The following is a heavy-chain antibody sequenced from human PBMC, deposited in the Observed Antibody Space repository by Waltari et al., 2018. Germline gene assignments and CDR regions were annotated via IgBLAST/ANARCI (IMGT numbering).Heavy chain of an antibody. D-gene: IGHD3-10*01. CDR3: ASFGTGDDPDDAFDI. CDR2: IYYSGST. CDR1: GGSISSSSYY. Sequence: QLQLQESGPGLVKPSETLSLPCTVSGGSISSSSYYWGWIRQPPGKGLEWIGSIYYSGSTYYNPALKSRVTISVDTSKNQFSLKLSSVTAADTAVYYCASFGTGDDPDDAFDIWGQGTMVTVSS. V-gene: IGHV4-39*01. J-gene: IGHJ3*02.